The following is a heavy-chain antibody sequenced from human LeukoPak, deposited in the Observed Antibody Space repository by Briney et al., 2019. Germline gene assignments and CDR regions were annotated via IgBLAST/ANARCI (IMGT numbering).Heavy chain of an antibody. CDR3: TRGSSGSYYGFYFDY. CDR2: MYTSGST. V-gene: IGHV4-61*02. Sequence: PSQTLSLTCTVSGASISSGRYYWSWIPQPAGKGLEWIGRMYTSGSTNYNPSLKSRVTITVDTSKNQFSLKLSSVTAADTAVYYCTRGSSGSYYGFYFDYWGQGTLVTVSS. J-gene: IGHJ4*02. D-gene: IGHD1-26*01. CDR1: GASISSGRYY.